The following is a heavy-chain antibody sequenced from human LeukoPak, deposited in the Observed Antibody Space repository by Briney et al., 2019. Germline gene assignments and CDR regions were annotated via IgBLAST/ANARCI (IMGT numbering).Heavy chain of an antibody. CDR1: GFTFSSYS. V-gene: IGHV3-21*01. J-gene: IGHJ4*02. CDR3: ARHRGGARGYYFDY. D-gene: IGHD3-16*01. CDR2: ISSSSSYI. Sequence: GSLRLSCAASGFTFSSYSMNWVRQAPGKGLEWVSSISSSSSYIYYADSVKGRFTISRDNAKNSLYLQMNSLRAEDTAVYYCARHRGGARGYYFDYWGQGTLVTVSS.